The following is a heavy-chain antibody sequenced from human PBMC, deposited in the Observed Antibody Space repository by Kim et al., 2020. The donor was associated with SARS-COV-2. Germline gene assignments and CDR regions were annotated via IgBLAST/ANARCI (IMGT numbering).Heavy chain of an antibody. CDR2: TRNKANSYTT. J-gene: IGHJ6*02. D-gene: IGHD4-17*01. Sequence: GGSLRLSCAASGFTFSDHYMDWVRQAPGKGLEWVGRTRNKANSYTTEYAASVKGRFTISRDDSKNSLYLQMNSLKTEDTAVYHCARGARLGSTGDNYHYGMDVWGQGTTVTVSS. CDR1: GFTFSDHY. CDR3: ARGARLGSTGDNYHYGMDV. V-gene: IGHV3-72*01.